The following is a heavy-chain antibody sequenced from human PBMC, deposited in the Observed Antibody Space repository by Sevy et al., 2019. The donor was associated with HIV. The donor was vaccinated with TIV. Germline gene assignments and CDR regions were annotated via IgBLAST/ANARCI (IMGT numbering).Heavy chain of an antibody. D-gene: IGHD3-10*01. CDR1: GFTFSNAW. CDR2: IKSKTDGGTT. CDR3: TTERLLWFGESDY. J-gene: IGHJ4*02. Sequence: GGSLRLSCAASGFTFSNAWMSWVRQAPGKGLEWVDRIKSKTDGGTTDYAAPVKGRFTISRDDSKNTLYLQMNSLKTEDTAVYYCTTERLLWFGESDYWGQGTLVTVSS. V-gene: IGHV3-15*01.